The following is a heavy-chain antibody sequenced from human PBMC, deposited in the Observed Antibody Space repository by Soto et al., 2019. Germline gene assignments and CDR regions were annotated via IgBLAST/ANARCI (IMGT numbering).Heavy chain of an antibody. J-gene: IGHJ4*02. CDR2: INPSGGST. Sequence: ASVKVSCKASGYTFTSYYMHWVRQAPGQGLEWMGIINPSGGSTSYAQKFQGRVTMTRDTSTSTVYMELSSLRSEDTAVYYCARDGDLEDYGDYHFDYWGQGTLVTVSS. CDR1: GYTFTSYY. D-gene: IGHD4-17*01. CDR3: ARDGDLEDYGDYHFDY. V-gene: IGHV1-46*03.